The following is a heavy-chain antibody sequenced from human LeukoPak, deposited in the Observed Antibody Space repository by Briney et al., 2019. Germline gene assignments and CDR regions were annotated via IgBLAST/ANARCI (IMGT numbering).Heavy chain of an antibody. CDR1: GFTFSSYG. Sequence: PGGSLRLSCAASGFTFSSYGMHWVRQAPGKGLEWVAVIWYDGSNKYYADSVKGRFTISRDNSKNTLYLQMNSLRAEDTAVYYGTRGPPAAGTYEGYYYGMDVRGQGTTVTVSS. CDR2: IWYDGSNK. CDR3: TRGPPAAGTYEGYYYGMDV. V-gene: IGHV3-33*01. D-gene: IGHD6-13*01. J-gene: IGHJ6*02.